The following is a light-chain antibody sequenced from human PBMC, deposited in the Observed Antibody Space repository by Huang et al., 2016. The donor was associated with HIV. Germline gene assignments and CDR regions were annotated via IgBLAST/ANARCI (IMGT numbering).Light chain of an antibody. J-gene: IGKJ4*01. CDR2: AAS. CDR1: QSISTY. CDR3: QQSYSTPLT. Sequence: DIQMTQSPSSLSASVGDRVTISCRASQSISTYLNWYQQRQGRAPKLLIYAASNLQGGVPARFSGSGSGTDFTLTVSRLQPEDFATYYCQQSYSTPLTFGGGTQVEIK. V-gene: IGKV1-39*01.